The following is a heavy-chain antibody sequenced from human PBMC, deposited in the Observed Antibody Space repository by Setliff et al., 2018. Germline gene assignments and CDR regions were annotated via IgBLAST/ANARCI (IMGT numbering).Heavy chain of an antibody. V-gene: IGHV4-59*11. J-gene: IGHJ4*02. CDR2: VYSSGIT. Sequence: SEILSLTCTVSGGSISSQDWSWIRQPPGKGLEWIGYVYSSGITNYNPSLKSRVTMSVDTSKNQFSLKLSSVTAADTAVYYCAKGDDTECYSSFDYWGQGALVTVSS. CDR1: GGSISSQD. D-gene: IGHD2-2*02. CDR3: AKGDDTECYSSFDY.